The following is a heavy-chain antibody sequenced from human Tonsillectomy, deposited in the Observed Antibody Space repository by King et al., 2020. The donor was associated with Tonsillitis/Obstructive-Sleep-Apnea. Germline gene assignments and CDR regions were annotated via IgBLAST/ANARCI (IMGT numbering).Heavy chain of an antibody. CDR3: AREPPTAMTATGDL. V-gene: IGHV1-2*02. CDR2: INPNSGCT. J-gene: IGHJ5*02. Sequence: GQLVQSGAEMKKTAASVRVSCKTSGYVFTAHYIHWVRQAPGQGLEWMGWINPNSGCTNYAQNLQGRVTMTGDTSINTAYMELNSLTSDDTDISYCAREPPTAMTATGDLGGQGTLVTVST. D-gene: IGHD2-21*02. CDR1: GYVFTAHY.